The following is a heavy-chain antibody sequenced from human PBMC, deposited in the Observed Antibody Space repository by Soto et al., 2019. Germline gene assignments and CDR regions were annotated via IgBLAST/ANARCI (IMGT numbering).Heavy chain of an antibody. D-gene: IGHD6-19*01. CDR3: ARVGLSSGWYKVAYYGMDV. CDR1: GFTFSSYE. Sequence: PGGSLRLSCAASGFTFSSYEMNWVRQAPGKGLEWVSYISSSGSTIYYADSVKGRFTISRDNAKNSLYLQMNSLRAEDTAVYYCARVGLSSGWYKVAYYGMDVWGQGTTVTVSS. V-gene: IGHV3-48*03. J-gene: IGHJ6*02. CDR2: ISSSGSTI.